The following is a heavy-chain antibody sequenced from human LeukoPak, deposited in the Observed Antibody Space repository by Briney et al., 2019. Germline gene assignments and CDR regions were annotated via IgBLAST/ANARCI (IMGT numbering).Heavy chain of an antibody. CDR1: GFTLDSHG. CDR3: ARDYDIFTGYSNGYYFDY. Sequence: GGSLRLSCAASGFTLDSHGMHWVRQAPGKGLEWVAVTSYDGSNKYYADSVKGRFTISRDNPKNTLYLQMDSLRAEDTAVYYCARDYDIFTGYSNGYYFDYWGQGTLVPVSS. D-gene: IGHD3-9*01. V-gene: IGHV3-30*03. CDR2: TSYDGSNK. J-gene: IGHJ4*02.